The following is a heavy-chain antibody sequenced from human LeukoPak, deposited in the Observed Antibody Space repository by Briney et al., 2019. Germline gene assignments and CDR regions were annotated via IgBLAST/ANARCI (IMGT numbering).Heavy chain of an antibody. CDR1: GFTFVDYG. CDR2: INYNGAIT. J-gene: IGHJ4*02. V-gene: IGHV3-20*04. D-gene: IGHD3-3*02. CDR3: ARDRLGPSFSVSHFDL. Sequence: GGSLRLSCATSGFTFVDYGLSWVRRAPGKGVEWLCAINYNGAITDYADSVKGGFTISRDNAKNSLYLRMDSLRAEDTALYYCARDRLGPSFSVSHFDLWGQGTLVTVSS.